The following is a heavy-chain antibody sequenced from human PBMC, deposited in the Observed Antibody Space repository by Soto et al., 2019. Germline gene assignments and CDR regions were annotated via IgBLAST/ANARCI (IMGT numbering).Heavy chain of an antibody. D-gene: IGHD4-17*01. CDR2: ISSSSSYI. J-gene: IGHJ4*02. CDR1: GFTFSSYS. V-gene: IGHV3-21*01. Sequence: GGSLRLSCAASGFTFSSYSMNWVRQAPGKGLEWVSSISSSSSYIYYADSVKGRFTISRDNAKNSLYLQMNSLRAEDTAVYYCARMTTVTTTRVYYFDYWGQGTLVTVSS. CDR3: ARMTTVTTTRVYYFDY.